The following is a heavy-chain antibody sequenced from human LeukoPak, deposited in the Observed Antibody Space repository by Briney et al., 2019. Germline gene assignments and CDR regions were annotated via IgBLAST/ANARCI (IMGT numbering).Heavy chain of an antibody. D-gene: IGHD6-6*01. J-gene: IGHJ3*02. CDR2: IYASGST. CDR1: GGSISSYY. Sequence: SETLSLTCTVSGGSISSYYWSWVRQPPGKGLEWIGYIYASGSTNYNPSLKSRVTISVDTPKNQFSLKLSSVTAADTAVYYCARRRPRDAFDIWGQGTMVTVSS. V-gene: IGHV4-4*09. CDR3: ARRRPRDAFDI.